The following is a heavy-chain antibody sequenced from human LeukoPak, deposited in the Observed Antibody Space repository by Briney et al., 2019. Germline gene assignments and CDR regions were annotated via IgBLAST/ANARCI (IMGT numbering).Heavy chain of an antibody. CDR1: GFTFSSYS. CDR3: AKDHQSWQWELLFDY. V-gene: IGHV3-21*04. J-gene: IGHJ4*02. Sequence: GGSLRLSCAASGFTFSSYSMNWVRQAPGKGLEWVSSISSSSSYIYYADSVKGRFTISRDNAKNSLYLQMNSLRAEDTALYYCAKDHQSWQWELLFDYWGQGTLVTVSS. D-gene: IGHD1-26*01. CDR2: ISSSSSYI.